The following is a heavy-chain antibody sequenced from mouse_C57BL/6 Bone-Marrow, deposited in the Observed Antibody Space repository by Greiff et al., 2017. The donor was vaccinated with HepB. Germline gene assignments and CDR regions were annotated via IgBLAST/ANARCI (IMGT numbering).Heavy chain of an antibody. J-gene: IGHJ4*01. D-gene: IGHD1-1*01. CDR1: GFSLTSYG. Sequence: VQLKESGPGLVQPSQSLSITCTVSGFSLTSYGVHWVRQSPGKGLEWLGVIWRGGSTDYNAAFMSRLSITKDNSKSQVFFKMNSLQADDTAIYYCAKNLYYYGSSPYAMDYWGQGTSVTVSS. V-gene: IGHV2-5*01. CDR2: IWRGGST. CDR3: AKNLYYYGSSPYAMDY.